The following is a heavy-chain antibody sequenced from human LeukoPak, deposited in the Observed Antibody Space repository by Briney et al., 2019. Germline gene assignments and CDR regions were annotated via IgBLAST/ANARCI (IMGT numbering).Heavy chain of an antibody. D-gene: IGHD3-22*01. Sequence: SETLSLTCTVSGGSISSSSYYWGWIRQPPGKGLEWIGSIYYSGSTYYNPSLKSRVTISIDTSKNQFSLKLSSVTAAHTAVYYCAMSITMIIVIVKRPPTIDYWGQGTLVTVSS. CDR3: AMSITMIIVIVKRPPTIDY. CDR2: IYYSGST. V-gene: IGHV4-39*07. J-gene: IGHJ4*02. CDR1: GGSISSSSYY.